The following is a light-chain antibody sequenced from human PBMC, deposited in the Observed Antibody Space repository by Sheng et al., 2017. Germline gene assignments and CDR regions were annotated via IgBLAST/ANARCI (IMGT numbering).Light chain of an antibody. J-gene: IGLJ3*02. CDR2: DDS. V-gene: IGLV3-21*02. Sequence: SYVLTQPPSVSVAPGQTASMTCGGKTLGSKSVHWHQQKPGQAPVLVVYDDSDRPSGIPERFXGSNSGNTATLTISRVEAGDEADYYCQVWDSSSDHPGVFGGGTKLTVL. CDR3: QVWDSSSDHPGV. CDR1: TLGSKS.